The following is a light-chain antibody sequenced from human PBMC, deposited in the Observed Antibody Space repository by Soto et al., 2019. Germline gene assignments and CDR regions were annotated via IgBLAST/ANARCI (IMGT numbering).Light chain of an antibody. CDR3: CSSAPESTYV. CDR2: KGT. V-gene: IGLV2-23*01. J-gene: IGLJ1*01. CDR1: SSDVGAYNS. Sequence: QSALAQPASVSGSPGQSVTISCTGPSSDVGAYNSVSWYQQHPDKAPQLMIYKGTQRPSGVSNRFSGSTSGNAASLTISGLQAGDEADYFCCSSAPESTYVFGTGTKVTV.